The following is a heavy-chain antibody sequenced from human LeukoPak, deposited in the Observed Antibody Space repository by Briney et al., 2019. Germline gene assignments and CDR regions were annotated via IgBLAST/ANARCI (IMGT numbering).Heavy chain of an antibody. J-gene: IGHJ4*02. D-gene: IGHD4-17*01. Sequence: GGSLRLSCAASGFTVSRNGMAWVRQAPGKGLEWVSSISVSGTYIYYSDSVKGRFTISRDNAKNSLYLEMNSLRSDDAAIYYCARDRDYGTFDYWGQGTLVTVSS. CDR2: ISVSGTYI. CDR3: ARDRDYGTFDY. V-gene: IGHV3-21*01. CDR1: GFTVSRNG.